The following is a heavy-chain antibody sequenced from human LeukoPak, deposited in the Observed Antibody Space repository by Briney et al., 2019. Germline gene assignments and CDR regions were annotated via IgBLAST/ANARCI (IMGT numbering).Heavy chain of an antibody. CDR1: GYTFTSYY. J-gene: IGHJ4*02. CDR2: INPNGGST. D-gene: IGHD1-26*01. CDR3: ALDLGSTPNDY. Sequence: HWASVKVSCKASGYTFTSYYMYWVRQAPGQGLEWMGTINPNGGSTNYAQKFQGRVTITRDMSKSTVYMELSNLRSEDTAVYYCALDLGSTPNDYGGQGTLVTVSA. V-gene: IGHV1-46*01.